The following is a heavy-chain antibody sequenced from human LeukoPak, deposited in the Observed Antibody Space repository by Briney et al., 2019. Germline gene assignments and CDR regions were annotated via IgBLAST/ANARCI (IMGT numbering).Heavy chain of an antibody. V-gene: IGHV3-23*01. CDR1: GFTFNTYA. J-gene: IGHJ4*02. CDR3: AKGKGSSSSSIDW. Sequence: GGSLRLSCAASGFTFNTYAMSWVRQAPGKGLEWVSAISGSAGSTYYADSVKGRFTISRDNSKNILYLQIHCLRAEDTAVYYCAKGKGSSSSSIDWWGQGTLVTVSS. D-gene: IGHD2-15*01. CDR2: ISGSAGST.